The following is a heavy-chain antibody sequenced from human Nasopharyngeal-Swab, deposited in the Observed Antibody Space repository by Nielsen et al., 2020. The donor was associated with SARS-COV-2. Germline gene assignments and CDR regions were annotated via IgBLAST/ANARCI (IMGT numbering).Heavy chain of an antibody. CDR1: GDSIAYSTFY. V-gene: IGHV4-39*01. CDR2: IYYNGNT. D-gene: IGHD6-13*01. CDR3: VRSSSWYYFDY. Sequence: GSLRLSCTVSGDSIAYSTFYWGWIRQPPGKGLEWLGNIYYNGNTYQNPSPKSRITISVDKAKNQFSLQLSSVTAADTAVYYCVRSSSWYYFDYWAQGTQVTVSS. J-gene: IGHJ4*02.